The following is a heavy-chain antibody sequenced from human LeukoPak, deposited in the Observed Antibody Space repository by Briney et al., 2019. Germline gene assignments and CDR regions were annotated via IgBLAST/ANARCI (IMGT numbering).Heavy chain of an antibody. Sequence: GGSLRLSCDASGFTFRNYGMHWVRQAPGKGLEWVAVIWFDGSKTNYIESVRGRVTISRDNSRATLSLQMNSLRVEDTAMYYCARYNGDYTAFDSWGHGTMVTVSS. V-gene: IGHV3-33*01. D-gene: IGHD4-17*01. CDR1: GFTFRNYG. CDR3: ARYNGDYTAFDS. CDR2: IWFDGSKT. J-gene: IGHJ3*02.